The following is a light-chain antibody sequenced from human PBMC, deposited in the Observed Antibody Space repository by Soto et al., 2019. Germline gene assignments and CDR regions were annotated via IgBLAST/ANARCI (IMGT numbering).Light chain of an antibody. CDR1: QGISNY. Sequence: DIPFTQSPSYLSASVVDRVASTYRASQGISNYLAWYQQKPGKAPNLLIHTASTLQSGVPSRFSGSGSGTEFTLTISSLQPEDFATYYCQQRNSYPITFGQGTRLEIK. CDR2: TAS. J-gene: IGKJ5*01. CDR3: QQRNSYPIT. V-gene: IGKV1-9*01.